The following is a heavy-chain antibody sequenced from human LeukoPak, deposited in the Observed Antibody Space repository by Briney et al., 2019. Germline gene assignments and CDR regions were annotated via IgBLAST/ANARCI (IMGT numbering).Heavy chain of an antibody. CDR3: ARDLTYVNAFDI. D-gene: IGHD3-16*01. V-gene: IGHV1-18*01. Sequence: ASVNVSCKASGYTFTSYGISWVRQAPGQGLEWMGWISAYNGNTNYAQKLQGRVTMTTDTSTSTAYMELRSLRSDDTAVYYCARDLTYVNAFDIWGQGTMVTVSS. J-gene: IGHJ3*02. CDR1: GYTFTSYG. CDR2: ISAYNGNT.